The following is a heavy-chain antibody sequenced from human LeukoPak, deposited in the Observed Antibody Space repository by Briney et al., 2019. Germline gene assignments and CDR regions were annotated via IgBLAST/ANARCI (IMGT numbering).Heavy chain of an antibody. CDR2: IWYDGSNK. J-gene: IGHJ4*02. V-gene: IGHV3-33*01. D-gene: IGHD6-13*01. Sequence: PGGSLRLSCAASGFTFSSYGMHWVRQAPGKGLEWVAVIWYDGSNKYYADSVKGRFTISRDNSKNMLYLQVNSLRGEDTAVYYCARASSSSWVTFDYWGQGTLVTVSS. CDR1: GFTFSSYG. CDR3: ARASSSSWVTFDY.